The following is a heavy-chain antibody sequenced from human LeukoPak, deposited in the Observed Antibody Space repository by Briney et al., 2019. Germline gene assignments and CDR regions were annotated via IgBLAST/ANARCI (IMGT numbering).Heavy chain of an antibody. Sequence: GGSLRLSCEASRFTFSRYWMHWVRQAPGKGLVWVSRIKSDGKTNYADSVKGRFTISRDNAKNTVSLQMDSLRAEDTGVYYCARAPSEVGGYYPEYFRHWGQGTLVTVSS. J-gene: IGHJ1*01. D-gene: IGHD3-22*01. V-gene: IGHV3-74*01. CDR2: IKSDGKT. CDR1: RFTFSRYW. CDR3: ARAPSEVGGYYPEYFRH.